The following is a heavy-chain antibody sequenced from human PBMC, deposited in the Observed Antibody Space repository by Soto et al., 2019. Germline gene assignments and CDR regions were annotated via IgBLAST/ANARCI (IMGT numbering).Heavy chain of an antibody. V-gene: IGHV2-5*01. CDR1: GFSLTTSGVS. J-gene: IGHJ4*02. CDR2: IYWNDDK. CDR3: AYRVGSRGSFDY. D-gene: IGHD6-25*01. Sequence: SGPTLVNPTQTLTLTCTFSGFSLTTSGVSVGWIRQPPGEALEWLAFIYWNDDKRYSPSLKSRLTITKDNSKKQVVLKMTNMDPVDTATYYCAYRVGSRGSFDYWGQGTLVTVSS.